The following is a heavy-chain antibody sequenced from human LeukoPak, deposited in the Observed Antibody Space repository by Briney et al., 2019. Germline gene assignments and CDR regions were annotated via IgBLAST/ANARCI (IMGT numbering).Heavy chain of an antibody. CDR2: ISNTGSTT. Sequence: PGGSLRLSCAASGFTFSDYYMCWIRQAPGKGLEWVSYISNTGSTTQYADSVKGRFTISRDNAKNSLHLQMNRLRAEDTDVYYCARVRGSYSGDHWGQGTLVTVSS. V-gene: IGHV3-11*04. D-gene: IGHD1-26*01. CDR3: ARVRGSYSGDH. J-gene: IGHJ5*02. CDR1: GFTFSDYY.